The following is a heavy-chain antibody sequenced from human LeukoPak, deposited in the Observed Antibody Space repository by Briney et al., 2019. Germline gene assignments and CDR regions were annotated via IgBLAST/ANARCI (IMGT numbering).Heavy chain of an antibody. CDR3: ARALSHDYGDYFDY. CDR1: GFTFSSYA. Sequence: PGGSLRLSCAASGFTFSSYAMSWVRQAPGKELEWVSAISGSGGSTYYADSVKGRFTISRDNSKDTLYLQMNSLRAEDTAVYYCARALSHDYGDYFDYWGQGTLVTVSS. CDR2: ISGSGGST. V-gene: IGHV3-23*01. D-gene: IGHD4-17*01. J-gene: IGHJ4*02.